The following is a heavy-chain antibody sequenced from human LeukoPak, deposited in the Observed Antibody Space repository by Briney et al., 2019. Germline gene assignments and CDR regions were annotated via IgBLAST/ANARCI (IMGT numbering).Heavy chain of an antibody. V-gene: IGHV4-34*01. J-gene: IGHJ2*01. D-gene: IGHD3-3*01. CDR3: ARGKGPYYDFWSGYRHHWYFDL. CDR2: INHSGST. CDR1: GGSFSGYY. Sequence: KPSETLSLTCAVYGGSFSGYYWSWIRQPPGKGLEWIGEINHSGSTNYNPSLKSRVTISVDTSKNQFSLKLSSVTAADTAVYYCARGKGPYYDFWSGYRHHWYFDLWGRGTLVTVSS.